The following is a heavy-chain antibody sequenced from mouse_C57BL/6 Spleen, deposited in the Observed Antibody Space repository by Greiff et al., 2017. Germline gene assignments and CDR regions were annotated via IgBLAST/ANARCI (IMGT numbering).Heavy chain of an antibody. D-gene: IGHD2-5*01. J-gene: IGHJ1*03. CDR2: ISNGGGST. V-gene: IGHV5-12*01. Sequence: DVKLVESGGGLVQPGGSLKLSCAASGFTFSDYYMYWVRQTPEKRLEWVAYISNGGGSTYYPDTVKGRFTFSRDNAKNTLYLQMSRLKSEDTAMYYCARQTRAYYSNYVGYFDVWGTGTTVTVSS. CDR1: GFTFSDYY. CDR3: ARQTRAYYSNYVGYFDV.